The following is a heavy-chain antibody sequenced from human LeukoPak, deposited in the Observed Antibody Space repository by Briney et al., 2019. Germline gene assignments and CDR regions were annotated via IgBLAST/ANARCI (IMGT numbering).Heavy chain of an antibody. CDR1: GFTFSSYG. CDR3: AKDDCSGGSCYPDWFDP. V-gene: IGHV3-23*01. J-gene: IGHJ5*02. Sequence: GGSLRLSCAASGFTFSSYGMSWVRQAPGKGLEWVSGISGSGGSTDYADSVKGRFTISRDNSKNTLYLQMNSLRAEDTAVYYCAKDDCSGGSCYPDWFDPWGQGTLVTVSS. D-gene: IGHD2-15*01. CDR2: ISGSGGST.